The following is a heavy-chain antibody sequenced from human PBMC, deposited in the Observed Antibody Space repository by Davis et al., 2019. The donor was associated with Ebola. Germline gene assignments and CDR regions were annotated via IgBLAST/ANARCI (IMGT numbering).Heavy chain of an antibody. CDR2: ISYSGNT. CDR1: GGSINSDGYY. CDR3: ARVRQLERVYYYYYYMDV. D-gene: IGHD1-1*01. V-gene: IGHV4-31*03. J-gene: IGHJ6*03. Sequence: SETLSLTCSVSGGSINSDGYYWSWIRQHPGKGLEWIGYISYSGNTYYSPSLKSRVFISVDTSKNHFSLKLSSVTAADTALYYCARVRQLERVYYYYYYMDVWGKGTTVTVSS.